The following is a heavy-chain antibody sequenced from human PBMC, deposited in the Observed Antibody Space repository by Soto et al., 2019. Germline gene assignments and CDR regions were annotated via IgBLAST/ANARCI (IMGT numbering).Heavy chain of an antibody. D-gene: IGHD2-2*01. CDR2: IYWDDDK. V-gene: IGHV2-5*02. CDR3: AHAYGGTSWPNDAFDV. CDR1: GFSLSSDGVG. Sequence: QITLKESGPTLVKPTQTPTLTCTVSGFSLSSDGVGVAWIRQPPGKALEWLALIYWDDDKRYSPSLKTRLTISKDTSKNQVVLTMTNMDPVDTATYYCAHAYGGTSWPNDAFDVWGQGTVVTVSS. J-gene: IGHJ3*01.